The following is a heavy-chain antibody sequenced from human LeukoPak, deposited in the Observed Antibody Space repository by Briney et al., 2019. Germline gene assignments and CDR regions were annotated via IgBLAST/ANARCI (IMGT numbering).Heavy chain of an antibody. Sequence: GRPLRLSCAGTGFSFRSSVMHWVRQAPGKGLEWVAVISHDGSNKYYADSVRGRFTISRDNSKNTVYLQVNSLRTDDTAVYYCARALGYTFGYNSWGQGTLVTVSS. D-gene: IGHD5-18*01. CDR3: ARALGYTFGYNS. CDR2: ISHDGSNK. J-gene: IGHJ4*02. V-gene: IGHV3-30*14. CDR1: GFSFRSSV.